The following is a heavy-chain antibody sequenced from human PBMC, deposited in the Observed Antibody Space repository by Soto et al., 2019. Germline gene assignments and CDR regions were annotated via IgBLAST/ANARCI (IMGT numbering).Heavy chain of an antibody. J-gene: IGHJ6*02. V-gene: IGHV3-15*01. D-gene: IGHD4-4*01. CDR2: IKSKTDGGTT. CDR3: TRDSRHSNYYYYGMDV. Sequence: GGSLRLSCAASGFTFSNAWMSWVRQAPGKGMEWVGRIKSKTDGGTTDYAAPVKGRFTISRDDSKNTLYLQMNSLKTEDTAVYYCTRDSRHSNYYYYGMDVWGQGTTVTVSS. CDR1: GFTFSNAW.